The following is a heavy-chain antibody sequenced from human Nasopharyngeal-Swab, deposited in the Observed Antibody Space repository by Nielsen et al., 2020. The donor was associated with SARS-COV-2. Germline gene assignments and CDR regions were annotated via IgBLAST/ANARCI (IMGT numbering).Heavy chain of an antibody. D-gene: IGHD3-22*01. Sequence: SETLSLTCTVSGGSISSGDYYWSWIRQPPGKGLEWIGYIYYSGSTYYNPSLKSRVTISVDTSKNQFSLKLSSVTAADTAVYYCARRAMIGPLGSFDIWGLWTTLTFSS. CDR3: ARRAMIGPLGSFDI. J-gene: IGHJ3*02. CDR1: GGSISSGDYY. CDR2: IYYSGST. V-gene: IGHV4-30-4*02.